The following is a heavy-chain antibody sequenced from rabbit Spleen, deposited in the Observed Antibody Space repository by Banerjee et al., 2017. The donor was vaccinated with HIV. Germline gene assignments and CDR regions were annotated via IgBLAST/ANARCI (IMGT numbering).Heavy chain of an antibody. CDR3: ARDTGTSFSTYGMDL. CDR2: IAGSSSGFT. CDR1: GFTISAYHV. Sequence: QEQLEESGGGLVTPGGTLTLTCTASGFTISAYHVGWVRQAPGKGLEWISCIAGSSSGFTYSATWATGRFTISKTSSTTVTLQMTSLTVADTATYFCARDTGTSFSTYGMDLWGPGTLVTVS. V-gene: IGHV1S45*01. D-gene: IGHD7-1*01. J-gene: IGHJ6*01.